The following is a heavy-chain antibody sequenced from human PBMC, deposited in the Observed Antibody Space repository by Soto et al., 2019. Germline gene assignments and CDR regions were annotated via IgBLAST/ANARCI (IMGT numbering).Heavy chain of an antibody. D-gene: IGHD5-12*01. Sequence: GGSLRLSCAASGFTFSSYAMSWVRQAPGKGLEWVSAISGSGGSTDYADSVKGRFTIPRDNSKNTLYLQMNSLRAEDTAVYYCAKCGQPTTQRYYYYMDVWGKGTTVTVSS. CDR3: AKCGQPTTQRYYYYMDV. CDR2: ISGSGGST. V-gene: IGHV3-23*01. J-gene: IGHJ6*03. CDR1: GFTFSSYA.